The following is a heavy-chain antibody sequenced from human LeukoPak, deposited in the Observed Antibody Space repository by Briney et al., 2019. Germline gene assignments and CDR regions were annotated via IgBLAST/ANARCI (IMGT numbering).Heavy chain of an antibody. V-gene: IGHV4-59*01. Sequence: SETLSLTCTVSGGSISSYYWSWIRQPPGKGLEWIGYIYYSGSTNYNPSLKSRVPISVDTSKNQFSLKLSAVTAADTAVYYCARSGYYGTDFQHWGQGTLVTVSS. D-gene: IGHD3-22*01. CDR3: ARSGYYGTDFQH. CDR1: GGSISSYY. CDR2: IYYSGST. J-gene: IGHJ1*01.